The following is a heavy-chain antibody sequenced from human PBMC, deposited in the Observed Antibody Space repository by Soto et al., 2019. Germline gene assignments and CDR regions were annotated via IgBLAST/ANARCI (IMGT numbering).Heavy chain of an antibody. CDR3: ARTRAYNGSDFDY. CDR1: GFTFSRYA. J-gene: IGHJ4*02. V-gene: IGHV3-30*04. D-gene: IGHD5-12*01. CDR2: ISYDGKNK. Sequence: QVQLVESGRGVVQPGRSLRLSCAASGFTFSRYAMHWVRQAPGKGLEWVAVISYDGKNKDFADSVKGRFTISRDNSKNTLYLQMNSLTPEDTAIYYCARTRAYNGSDFDYWGQGTLVTVSS.